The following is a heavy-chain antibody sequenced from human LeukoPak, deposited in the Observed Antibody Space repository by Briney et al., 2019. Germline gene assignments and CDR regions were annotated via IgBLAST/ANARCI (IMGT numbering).Heavy chain of an antibody. CDR3: ARGHGRRNSGYYDY. V-gene: IGHV1-69*05. CDR2: IIPIFGTA. CDR1: VDTFNLLP. Sequence: SVKVSYKTCVDTFNLLPVWWVRRAPGQGLEWMGGIIPIFGTANYAQKFQGRVTITTDESTSSVYMEVTSLRSEDTAVFYCARGHGRRNSGYYDYWGQGTLVTVSS. D-gene: IGHD3-22*01. J-gene: IGHJ4*02.